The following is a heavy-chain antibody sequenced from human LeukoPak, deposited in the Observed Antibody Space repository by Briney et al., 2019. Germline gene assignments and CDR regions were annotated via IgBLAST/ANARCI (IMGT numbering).Heavy chain of an antibody. J-gene: IGHJ4*02. Sequence: GGTLRLSGAASGFTFSSYGMHWVRQAPGKGLEGVAFIRYDGSNKYYADSVKGRFTISRDNSKNTLYLQMNSLRAEDTAVCYCAKTQRGIAARLIDYWGQGTLVTVSS. CDR3: AKTQRGIAARLIDY. CDR2: IRYDGSNK. CDR1: GFTFSSYG. D-gene: IGHD6-6*01. V-gene: IGHV3-30*02.